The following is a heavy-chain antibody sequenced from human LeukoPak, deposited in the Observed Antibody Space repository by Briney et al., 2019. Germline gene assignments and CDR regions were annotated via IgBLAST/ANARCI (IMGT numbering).Heavy chain of an antibody. D-gene: IGHD5-18*01. CDR3: AKADGSYGYFDY. CDR1: GFTFSSYG. J-gene: IGHJ4*02. CDR2: ISYDGSNK. V-gene: IGHV3-30*18. Sequence: PGGSLRLSCAASGFTFSSYGMHWVRQAPGKGLEWVAVISYDGSNKYYAESVKGRFTISRDNSKNTLYLQMNSLRAEDTAVYYCAKADGSYGYFDYWGQGTLVTVSS.